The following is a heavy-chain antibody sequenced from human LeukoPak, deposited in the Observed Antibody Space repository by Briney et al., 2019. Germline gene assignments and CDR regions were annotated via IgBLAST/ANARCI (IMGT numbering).Heavy chain of an antibody. D-gene: IGHD2-21*01. CDR2: INHSGST. CDR1: GGSFSGYY. CDR3: ARNVRVGGYEQLWYNWFDP. J-gene: IGHJ5*02. Sequence: SETLSLTCAVYGGSFSGYYWSWIRQPPGKGLEWIGEINHSGSTNYNPSLKSRVTISVDTSKNQFSLRLISVTAADTAVYYCARNVRVGGYEQLWYNWFDPWGQGTQVTVSS. V-gene: IGHV4-34*01.